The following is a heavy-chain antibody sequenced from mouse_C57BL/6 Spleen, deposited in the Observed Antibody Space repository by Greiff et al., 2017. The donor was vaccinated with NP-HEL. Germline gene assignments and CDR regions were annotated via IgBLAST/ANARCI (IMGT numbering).Heavy chain of an antibody. J-gene: IGHJ2*01. Sequence: EVQLQQSGPELVKPGASVKISCKASGYSFTGYYMNWVKQSPEKSLEWIGEINPSTGGTTYNQKFKAKATLTVDKSSSTAYMQLKSLTSEDSAVYYCAREGYYSFDYWGQSTTLTVSS. CDR2: INPSTGGT. CDR3: AREGYYSFDY. V-gene: IGHV1-42*01. CDR1: GYSFTGYY. D-gene: IGHD2-3*01.